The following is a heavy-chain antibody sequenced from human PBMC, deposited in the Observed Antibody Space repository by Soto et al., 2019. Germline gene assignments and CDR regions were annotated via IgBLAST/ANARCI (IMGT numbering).Heavy chain of an antibody. V-gene: IGHV4-30-2*01. CDR1: GGSISIGGYS. J-gene: IGHJ5*02. Sequence: PSETLSLTCAASGGSISIGGYSLRWIRQPPGKGLEWIGYIYHSASTYYNPSLKSRVTISVDGSKNQFSLKLRSVTASDTAVYYCAIAPITGSHVRSGPWRKVNXIPACS. CDR3: AIAPITGSHVRSGP. D-gene: IGHD1-20*01. CDR2: IYHSAST.